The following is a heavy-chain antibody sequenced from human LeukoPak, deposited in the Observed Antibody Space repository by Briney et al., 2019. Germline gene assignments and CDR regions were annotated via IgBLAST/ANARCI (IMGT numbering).Heavy chain of an antibody. V-gene: IGHV3-23*01. J-gene: IGHJ3*02. Sequence: PGGSLRLSCTASGFTFSSFAVTWVRQAPGKGLEWVSAISGSGSTTYYADSVRGRFTISRDNSKNTLYLQMNSLRAEDTAVYYCTTDARPYYYDSSGYPNAFDIWGQGTMVTVSS. CDR3: TTDARPYYYDSSGYPNAFDI. CDR1: GFTFSSFA. D-gene: IGHD3-22*01. CDR2: ISGSGSTT.